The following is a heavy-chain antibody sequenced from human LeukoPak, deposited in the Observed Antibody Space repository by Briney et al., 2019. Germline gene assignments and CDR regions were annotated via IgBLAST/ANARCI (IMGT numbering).Heavy chain of an antibody. CDR2: INPSGGST. Sequence: ASVKVSCKASGYTFTSYYMHWVRQAPGQGLEWMGIINPSGGSTSYAQKFQGRVTMTRDTSTSTVYMELGSLRSEDTAVYYCARAPGIAAADTNWFDPWGQGTLVTVSS. J-gene: IGHJ5*02. CDR1: GYTFTSYY. V-gene: IGHV1-46*01. CDR3: ARAPGIAAADTNWFDP. D-gene: IGHD6-13*01.